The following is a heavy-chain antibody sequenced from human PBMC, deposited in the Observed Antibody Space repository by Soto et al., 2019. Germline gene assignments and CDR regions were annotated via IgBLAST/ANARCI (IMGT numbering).Heavy chain of an antibody. CDR1: GFTFSSYW. V-gene: IGHV3-7*01. J-gene: IGHJ4*02. D-gene: IGHD3-3*01. Sequence: PGGSLRLSCAASGFTFSSYWMSWVRQAPGKGLEWVANIKQDGSEKYYVDSVKGRFTISRDNAKNSLYLQMNSLRAEDTAVYYCARERYDFWSQPFDYWGQGTLVTVSS. CDR3: ARERYDFWSQPFDY. CDR2: IKQDGSEK.